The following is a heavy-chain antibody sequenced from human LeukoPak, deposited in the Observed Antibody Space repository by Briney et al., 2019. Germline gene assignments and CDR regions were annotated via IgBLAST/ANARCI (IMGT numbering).Heavy chain of an antibody. V-gene: IGHV3-15*01. CDR1: GFTFSNAW. D-gene: IGHD2-15*01. CDR2: IRSKTDGGTT. J-gene: IGHJ4*02. Sequence: GGSLRLSCAASGFTFSNAWMSWVRQAPGKGLEWIGRIRSKTDGGTTDYAAPVKGRFTFSRDDSKSTVYLQMNSLKTEDTALYYCATDLLDYWGQGTLVTVSS. CDR3: ATDLLDY.